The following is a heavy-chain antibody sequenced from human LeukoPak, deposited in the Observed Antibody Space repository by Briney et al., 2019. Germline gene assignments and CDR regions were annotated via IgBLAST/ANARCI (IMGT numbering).Heavy chain of an antibody. CDR2: ISASGGNT. Sequence: GGSLRLSCDASGFTVNSYAMNWVRQAPGKGLEWVSVISASGGNTYYADSVKGRFTISRDDSKNTVCLQMNSLRADDTAVYHCAKGGRRHYGDYVAFWGQGTLVTVSS. CDR1: GFTVNSYA. CDR3: AKGGRRHYGDYVAF. D-gene: IGHD4-17*01. V-gene: IGHV3-23*01. J-gene: IGHJ4*02.